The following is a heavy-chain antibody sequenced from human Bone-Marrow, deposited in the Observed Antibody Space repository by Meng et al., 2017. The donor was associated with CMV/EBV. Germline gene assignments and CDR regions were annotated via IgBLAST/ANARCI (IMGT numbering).Heavy chain of an antibody. CDR2: IIPMYGTA. CDR1: GGTFSSYA. D-gene: IGHD1-26*01. J-gene: IGHJ2*01. CDR3: ARGGTYYHWYFDL. Sequence: SVKVSCKASGGTFSSYAVSWVRQAPGQGLEWMGGIIPMYGTANYAQKFQGRVTITTDESTATAYMDLSSLRSEDTAVYYCARGGTYYHWYFDLWGRGTRVTGSS. V-gene: IGHV1-69*05.